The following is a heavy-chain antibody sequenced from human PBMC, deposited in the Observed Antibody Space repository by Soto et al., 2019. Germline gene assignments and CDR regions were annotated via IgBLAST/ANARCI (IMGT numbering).Heavy chain of an antibody. J-gene: IGHJ5*02. D-gene: IGHD6-19*01. V-gene: IGHV1-46*01. CDR2: INVSDGST. Sequence: QVQLARSGAEVKKPGASVKVSCKASGYPFTSYYLHWVRQAPGQGPEWMGRINVSDGSTRYAQNFQGRVTMTRDTSTTTVYMELSPLRSDDTAVYYCAREAAVAGTAFDHWGQGTLVTVSS. CDR3: AREAAVAGTAFDH. CDR1: GYPFTSYY.